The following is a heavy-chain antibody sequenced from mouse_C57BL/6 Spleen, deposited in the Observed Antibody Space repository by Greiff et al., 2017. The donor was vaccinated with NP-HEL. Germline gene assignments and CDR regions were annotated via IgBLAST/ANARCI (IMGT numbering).Heavy chain of an antibody. CDR2: ISYDGSN. CDR3: AREGDYFDY. Sequence: VQLQQSGPGLVKPSQSLSLTCSVTGYSITSGYYWNWIRQFPGNKLEWMGYISYDGSNNYNPSLKNRISITRDTSKNQFFLKLNSVTTEDTATYYCAREGDYFDYWGRGTTLTVSS. V-gene: IGHV3-6*01. CDR1: GYSITSGYY. J-gene: IGHJ2*01.